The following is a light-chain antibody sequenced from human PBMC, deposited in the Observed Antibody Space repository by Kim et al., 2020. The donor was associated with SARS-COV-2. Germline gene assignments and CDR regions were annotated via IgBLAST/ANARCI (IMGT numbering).Light chain of an antibody. Sequence: GKNGTSSCTRSIGGMGSNDVQWYQQRPGSAPTTVIYESNQRPSGVPDRFSGSIDTSSNSASLTISGLKTEDEADYYCQSYDSTSHVFGGGTQLTVL. J-gene: IGLJ3*02. CDR3: QSYDSTSHV. V-gene: IGLV6-57*03. CDR1: IGGMGSND. CDR2: ESN.